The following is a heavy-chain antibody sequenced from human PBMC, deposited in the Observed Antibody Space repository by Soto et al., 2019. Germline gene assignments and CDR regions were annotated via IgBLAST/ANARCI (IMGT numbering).Heavy chain of an antibody. D-gene: IGHD6-19*01. CDR1: GFTFSDYY. J-gene: IGHJ5*01. V-gene: IGHV3-11*01. Sequence: PGESLKISCAASGFTFSDYYMTWIRQAPGKGLEWISYISSSGTSIKYADSVKGRVTISRDNTKNSLFLQMNSLRAEDTGVYFCARAGWLVANLGWFDSWGQGTLVTVSS. CDR2: ISSSGTSI. CDR3: ARAGWLVANLGWFDS.